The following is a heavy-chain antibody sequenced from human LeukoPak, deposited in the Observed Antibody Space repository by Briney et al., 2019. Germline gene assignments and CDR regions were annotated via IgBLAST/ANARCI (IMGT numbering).Heavy chain of an antibody. CDR1: GYTLTELS. V-gene: IGHV1-24*01. J-gene: IGHJ4*02. CDR3: ATRFVVGATTSPDY. Sequence: ASVKVSCKVSGYTLTELSMHWVRQAPGKGLEWMGGFDPEDGETIYAQKFQGRVTMTEDTSTDTAYMELSSLRSEDTAVYHCATRFVVGATTSPDYWGQGTLVTVSS. D-gene: IGHD1-26*01. CDR2: FDPEDGET.